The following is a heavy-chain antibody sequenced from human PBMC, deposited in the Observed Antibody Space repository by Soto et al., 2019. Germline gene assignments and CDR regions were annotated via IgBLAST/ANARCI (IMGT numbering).Heavy chain of an antibody. V-gene: IGHV4-59*08. J-gene: IGHJ4*02. CDR1: GVSISSYY. Sequence: PSETLSLTCTVSGVSISSYYWIWIRQPPGKGLEWIGYIYNSGRTNYNPSLKSRVTISVDTSKNQFSLKLSSVTAADTAVYYCARRYGYSFDYWGQGTLVTVSS. CDR3: ARRYGYSFDY. D-gene: IGHD1-1*01. CDR2: IYNSGRT.